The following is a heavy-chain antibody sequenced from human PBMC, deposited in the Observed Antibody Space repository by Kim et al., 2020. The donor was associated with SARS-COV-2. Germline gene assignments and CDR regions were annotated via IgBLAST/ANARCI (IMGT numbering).Heavy chain of an antibody. J-gene: IGHJ4*02. D-gene: IGHD6-19*01. CDR1: GFTFSSYA. Sequence: GGSLRLSCAASGFTFSSYAMSWVRQAPGKGLEWVSAISGSGGSTYYADSVKGRFTISRDNSKNTLYLQMNSLRAEDTAVYYCAKDERGYSSGPEGFDYWGQGTLVTVSS. CDR3: AKDERGYSSGPEGFDY. CDR2: ISGSGGST. V-gene: IGHV3-23*01.